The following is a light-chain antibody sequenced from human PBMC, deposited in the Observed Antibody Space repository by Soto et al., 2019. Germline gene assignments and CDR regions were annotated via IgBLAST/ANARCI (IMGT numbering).Light chain of an antibody. V-gene: IGKV1-9*01. J-gene: IGKJ5*01. CDR2: GAS. CDR3: QQLHSYPIT. Sequence: DMQLTQSPPFLSASVGDRVTISWRASQDMNTYIAWYQQKTGKAPKLLIYGASTLQSGVPSRFRGSESGAVSTLTISRLQPEDFATYYCQQLHSYPITFAQGTRLE. CDR1: QDMNTY.